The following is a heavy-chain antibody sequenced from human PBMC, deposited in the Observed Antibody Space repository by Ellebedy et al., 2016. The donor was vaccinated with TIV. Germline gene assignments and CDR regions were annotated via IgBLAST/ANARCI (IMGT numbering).Heavy chain of an antibody. CDR2: IKQDGSEK. J-gene: IGHJ4*02. CDR3: VRDKIGGATTLDY. CDR1: GFSFSSYW. Sequence: GGSLRLSCVASGFSFSSYWMSWVRQVPGKGPEWVANIKQDGSEKYYVDSVKGRFTISRDNAKNSLFLEMSSLRVDDTAVYYCVRDKIGGATTLDYWGQGTLVTISA. V-gene: IGHV3-7*03. D-gene: IGHD1-26*01.